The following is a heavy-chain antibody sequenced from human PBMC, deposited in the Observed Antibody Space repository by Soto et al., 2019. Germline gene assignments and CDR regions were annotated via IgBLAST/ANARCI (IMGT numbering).Heavy chain of an antibody. CDR1: GFTFGDSY. V-gene: IGHV3-11*05. CDR2: ISGGSSYT. J-gene: IGHJ4*02. Sequence: QVQLVESGGGLVKPGGSLRLSCAASGFTFGDSYMSWIRQAPGKGLEWLAYISGGSSYTNYAESVKGRFTISRDNAKRSLLLQVNSLRAEDTAIYYCAKTRVSDSGYYVDRWGQGTMVTVSS. D-gene: IGHD3-10*01. CDR3: AKTRVSDSGYYVDR.